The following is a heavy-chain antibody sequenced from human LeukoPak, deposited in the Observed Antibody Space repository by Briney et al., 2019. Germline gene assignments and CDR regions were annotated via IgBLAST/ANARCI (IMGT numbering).Heavy chain of an antibody. CDR3: ARHPSTYCGGACYSFWFDP. CDR1: GGSISVYY. D-gene: IGHD2-21*02. CDR2: IYYSGRT. V-gene: IGHV4-59*08. J-gene: IGHJ5*02. Sequence: SETLSLTCTVSGGSISVYYWSWSRQPPGKGLGCSGYIYYSGRTNYNPSLKSRVTISVDTSKNQFSLKLSSVPAADTAVYYCARHPSTYCGGACYSFWFDPWGQGTLVTVSS.